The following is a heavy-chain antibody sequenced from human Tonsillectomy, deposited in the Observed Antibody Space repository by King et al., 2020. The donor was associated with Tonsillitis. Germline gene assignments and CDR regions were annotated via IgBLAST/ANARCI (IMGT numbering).Heavy chain of an antibody. J-gene: IGHJ4*02. D-gene: IGHD3-3*01. CDR3: ATDFFTTEFDY. CDR1: GFTFSNAW. V-gene: IGHV3-15*01. Sequence: VQLVESGGGLVKPGGSLRLSFAASGFTFSNAWMSWVRQAPGKGLEWVGRIKSKPDGGTTDYAAPVKGRFTISRDDSKSTVYLHMNSLRTEDTAVYYCATDFFTTEFDYWGQGTLVTVSS. CDR2: IKSKPDGGTT.